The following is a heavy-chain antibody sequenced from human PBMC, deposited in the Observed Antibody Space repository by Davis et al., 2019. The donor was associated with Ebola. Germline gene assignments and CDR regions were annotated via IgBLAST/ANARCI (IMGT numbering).Heavy chain of an antibody. CDR1: GSISSNYG. CDR2: ISYDGNYK. J-gene: IGHJ4*02. V-gene: IGHV3-30*18. CDR3: AKDTEQQMDY. D-gene: IGHD1-14*01. Sequence: GGSLRLSCAASGSISSNYGMHWVRQAPGKALARVAVISYDGNYKYYADSVKGRFTISRDDSKNTLYLQMDSLRGEDTAVYYCAKDTEQQMDYWGQGTLVTVSS.